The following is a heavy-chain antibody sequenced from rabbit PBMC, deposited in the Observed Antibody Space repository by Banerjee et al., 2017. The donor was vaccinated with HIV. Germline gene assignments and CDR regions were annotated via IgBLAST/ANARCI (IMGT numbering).Heavy chain of an antibody. CDR3: AREYGGSIHL. CDR2: IYTSSGST. J-gene: IGHJ6*01. CDR1: GFDLSSYYY. Sequence: QEQLEESGGGLVKPEGSLTLTCKASGFDLSSYYYMCWVRQAPGKGLELIACIYTSSGSTVYATWAKGRFTISKTSSTTVTLQMTSLTAADTATYFCAREYGGSIHLWGPGTLVTVS. V-gene: IGHV1S45*01. D-gene: IGHD4-2*01.